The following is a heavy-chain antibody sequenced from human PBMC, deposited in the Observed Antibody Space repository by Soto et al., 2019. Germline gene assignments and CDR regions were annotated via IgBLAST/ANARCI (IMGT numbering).Heavy chain of an antibody. D-gene: IGHD5-12*01. Sequence: KPSEILSLTCTVSGGSISSYYWSWIRQPAGKGLEWIGRIYTSGSTNYNPSLKSRVTMSVDTSKNQFSLKLSSVTAADTAVYYCARGSRGYSGYAFDYWGQGTLVTVSS. CDR1: GGSISSYY. V-gene: IGHV4-4*07. CDR3: ARGSRGYSGYAFDY. CDR2: IYTSGST. J-gene: IGHJ4*02.